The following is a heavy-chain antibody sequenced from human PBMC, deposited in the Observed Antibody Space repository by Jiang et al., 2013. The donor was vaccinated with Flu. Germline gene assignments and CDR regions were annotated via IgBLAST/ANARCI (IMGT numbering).Heavy chain of an antibody. CDR3: ARVRCDRISCRYGVDV. D-gene: IGHD3-22*01. Sequence: VQLVESGGGLVQPGGSLRLSCAASGFTFSDHYMDWVRQAPGKGLEWVGRSKNKANTYLTQYAASARVRFTISRDDSQSLVYLQMSSLKTEDTGVYYCARVRCDRISCRYGVDVWGPRDHGSPSPQ. J-gene: IGHJ6*01. CDR2: SKNKANTYLT. CDR1: GFTFSDHY. V-gene: IGHV3-72*01.